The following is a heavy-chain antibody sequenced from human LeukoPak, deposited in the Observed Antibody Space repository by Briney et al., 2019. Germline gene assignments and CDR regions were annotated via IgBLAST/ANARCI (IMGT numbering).Heavy chain of an antibody. V-gene: IGHV3-23*01. J-gene: IGHJ4*02. CDR3: ARSQGGVIYYFDF. CDR2: IGHSGGSI. CDR1: GFTFSSFA. Sequence: GGSLRLSCAASGFTFSSFAMSWVRQAPGKGLDWVSIIGHSGGSIYYADSVKGRFTISRDNSKNTLSLQMNSLRAEDTAVYYCARSQGGVIYYFDFWGQGTLVTVSS. D-gene: IGHD2/OR15-2a*01.